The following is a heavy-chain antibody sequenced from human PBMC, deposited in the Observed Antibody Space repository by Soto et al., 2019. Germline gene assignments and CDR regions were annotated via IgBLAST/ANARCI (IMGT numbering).Heavy chain of an antibody. CDR3: ARGLAILVVVTAGPRYYGMGV. CDR2: ISAYNGNT. J-gene: IGHJ6*02. Sequence: QVQLVQSGAEVKKPGASVKVSCKASGYTFTSYGISWVRQAPGQGLEWMGWISAYNGNTNYAQKLQGRVTMATDTSASTAYMEQRSLRSDDTAVYYCARGLAILVVVTAGPRYYGMGVWGQGTTVPVSS. D-gene: IGHD2-21*02. CDR1: GYTFTSYG. V-gene: IGHV1-18*01.